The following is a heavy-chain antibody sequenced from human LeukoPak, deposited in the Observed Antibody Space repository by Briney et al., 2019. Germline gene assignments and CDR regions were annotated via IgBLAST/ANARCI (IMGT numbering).Heavy chain of an antibody. D-gene: IGHD3-3*01. CDR2: IYYSGGT. J-gene: IGHJ4*02. Sequence: PSETLSLTCTVSGGSISGSSYYWGWIRQPPGKGLEWIGSIYYSGGTYYNPSLKSRVTISVDTSKNQFSLKLSSVTAADTAVYYCARHQAHFGVVIRGEYYFDYWGQGTLVTVSS. CDR1: GGSISGSSYY. CDR3: ARHQAHFGVVIRGEYYFDY. V-gene: IGHV4-39*01.